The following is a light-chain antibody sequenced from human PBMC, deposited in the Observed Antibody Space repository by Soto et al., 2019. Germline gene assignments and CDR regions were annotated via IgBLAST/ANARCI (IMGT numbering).Light chain of an antibody. J-gene: IGKJ5*01. CDR1: QSVSTY. CDR2: DAS. CDR3: QQRHSWVT. Sequence: EFVLTQSPGTLSLSPGERATLSCRASQSVSTYLAWFQQKPGQAPRLLIYDASTRATGIPARFSGSGSGTDFTLTISMLEPEDFAIYYCQQRHSWVTFGQGTRLEI. V-gene: IGKV3-11*01.